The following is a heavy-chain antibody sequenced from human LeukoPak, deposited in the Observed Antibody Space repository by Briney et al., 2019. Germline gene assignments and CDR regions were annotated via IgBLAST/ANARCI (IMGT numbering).Heavy chain of an antibody. V-gene: IGHV3-7*04. CDR2: IKHDGSVK. CDR1: GFSFSTFW. Sequence: GGSLRLSCPASGFSFSTFWMNWVRQAPGKGLEWVANIKHDGSVKYYVDSVKGRFTISRENAMQSLYLQMNSLRAEDTAVYYWAGGVSYWGRGTLVTVSS. CDR3: AGGVSY. J-gene: IGHJ4*02.